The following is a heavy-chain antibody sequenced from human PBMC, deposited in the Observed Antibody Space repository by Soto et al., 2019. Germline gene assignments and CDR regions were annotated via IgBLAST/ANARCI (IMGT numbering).Heavy chain of an antibody. D-gene: IGHD2-15*01. CDR2: ISYDGSNK. V-gene: IGHV3-30*18. CDR1: GFTFSSYG. Sequence: GGSLRLSCAASGFTFSSYGMHWVRQAPGKGLEWVAVISYDGSNKYYADSVKGRFTISRDNSKNTLYLQMNSLRAEDTAVYYCAKDGGYCSGGSCYEPVETYYYYYYYMDVWGKGTTVTVSS. CDR3: AKDGGYCSGGSCYEPVETYYYYYYYMDV. J-gene: IGHJ6*03.